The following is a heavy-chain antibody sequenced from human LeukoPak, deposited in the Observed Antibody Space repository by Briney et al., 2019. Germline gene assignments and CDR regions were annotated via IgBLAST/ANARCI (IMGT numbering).Heavy chain of an antibody. V-gene: IGHV4-39*01. D-gene: IGHD2-2*01. CDR2: IYSSGSA. CDR3: ARGKVHTDIVVVPAPTSFDP. CDR1: GGSISSSSYY. Sequence: SETLSLTCTVSGGSISSSSYYWGWIRQPPGKGLEWVGSIYSSGSAYYNPSLKSRVIISVDTSKNQFSLKLSSVTAADTAVYYCARGKVHTDIVVVPAPTSFDPWGQGTLVTVSS. J-gene: IGHJ5*02.